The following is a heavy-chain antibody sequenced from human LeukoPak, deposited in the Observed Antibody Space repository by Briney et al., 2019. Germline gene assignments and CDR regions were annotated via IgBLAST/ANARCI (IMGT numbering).Heavy chain of an antibody. V-gene: IGHV4-39*01. Sequence: TASETLSLTCTVSGGSISSSSYYWGWIRQPPGKGLEWIGSIYYSGSTYYNPSLKSRVTISVDTSKNQFSLKLSSVTAADTAVYYCARGNGLPYYPNYYYYYMDVWGKGTTVTVSS. CDR2: IYYSGST. CDR1: GGSISSSSYY. J-gene: IGHJ6*03. D-gene: IGHD2-21*02. CDR3: ARGNGLPYYPNYYYYYMDV.